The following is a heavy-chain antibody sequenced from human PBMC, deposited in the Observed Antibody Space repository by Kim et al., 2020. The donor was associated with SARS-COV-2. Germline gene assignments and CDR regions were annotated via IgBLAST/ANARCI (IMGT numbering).Heavy chain of an antibody. D-gene: IGHD2-21*02. V-gene: IGHV4-39*07. CDR3: ARDLRTDDAFDI. Sequence: SETLSLTCTVSGGSISSSSYYWGWIRQPPGKGLEWIGSIYYSGSTYYNPSLKSRVTISVDTSKNQFSLKLSSVTAADTAVYYCARDLRTDDAFDIWGQGT. J-gene: IGHJ3*02. CDR1: GGSISSSSYY. CDR2: IYYSGST.